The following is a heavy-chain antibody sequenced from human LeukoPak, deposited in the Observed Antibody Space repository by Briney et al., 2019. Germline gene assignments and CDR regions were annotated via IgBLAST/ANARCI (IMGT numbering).Heavy chain of an antibody. Sequence: TASGFTFSSYSMNWVRQAPGKGLEWVSSISSSSSYIYYADSVKGRFTISRDNAKNSLYLQMNSLRAEDTAVYYCARDLGIYSSSWYLSGWGQGTLVTVSS. CDR1: GFTFSSYS. CDR3: ARDLGIYSSSWYLSG. CDR2: ISSSSSYI. J-gene: IGHJ4*02. V-gene: IGHV3-21*01. D-gene: IGHD6-13*01.